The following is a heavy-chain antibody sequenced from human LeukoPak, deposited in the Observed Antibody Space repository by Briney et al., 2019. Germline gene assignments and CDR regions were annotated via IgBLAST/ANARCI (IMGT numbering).Heavy chain of an antibody. CDR3: TGTIAVDAFDI. CDR2: IRTKSNSNAT. Sequence: PGGALRLSYASSGFTHSGSAMHGVRQASGKGLEEGGRIRTKSNSNATADVASEKDRFTIYRDDSKNTAYLQMNSLKTADTAMYYCTGTIAVDAFDIWGQGTMVIVSS. D-gene: IGHD2-15*01. J-gene: IGHJ3*02. V-gene: IGHV3-73*01. CDR1: GFTHSGSA.